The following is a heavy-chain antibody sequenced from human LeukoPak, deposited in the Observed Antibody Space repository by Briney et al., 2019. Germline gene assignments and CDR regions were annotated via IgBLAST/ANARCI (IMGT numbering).Heavy chain of an antibody. CDR3: ARDQLGQPLAFDY. Sequence: SVKVSCKASGGTFSSYTISWVRQAPGQGLEWMGRVIPILGIANYAQKFQGRVTITADKSTSTAYMELSSLRSEDTAVYYCARDQLGQPLAFDYWGQGTLVTVSS. D-gene: IGHD1-1*01. CDR1: GGTFSSYT. V-gene: IGHV1-69*04. CDR2: VIPILGIA. J-gene: IGHJ4*02.